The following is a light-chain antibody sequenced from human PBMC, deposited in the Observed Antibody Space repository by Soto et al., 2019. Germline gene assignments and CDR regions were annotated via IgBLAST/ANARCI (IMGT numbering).Light chain of an antibody. V-gene: IGLV2-8*01. Sequence: QSALTLPPSASGSPGQSVTISCTGTSSDVGSYTFVSWYQQYPGKAPKVLIYDVNKRPSGVPDRFSGSKSGNTASLTVSGLQSDDEADYFCSSYAGNNNVVFGGGTKVTVL. CDR3: SSYAGNNNVV. CDR2: DVN. J-gene: IGLJ2*01. CDR1: SSDVGSYTF.